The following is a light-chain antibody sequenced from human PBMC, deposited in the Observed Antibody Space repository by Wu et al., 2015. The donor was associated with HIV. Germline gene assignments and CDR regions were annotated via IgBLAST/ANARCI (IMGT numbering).Light chain of an antibody. J-gene: IGKJ1*01. V-gene: IGKV1-8*01. CDR3: QQYYTYPRT. Sequence: AIRITQSPSSLSASTGDRVTITCRASQDIGSYLGWYQQKPGKAPDLLIHSASTLQSGVPSRFSGSRSGTEFTLTISRLQSEDFATYYCQQYYTYPRTFGQGTKVEVK. CDR2: SAS. CDR1: QDIGSY.